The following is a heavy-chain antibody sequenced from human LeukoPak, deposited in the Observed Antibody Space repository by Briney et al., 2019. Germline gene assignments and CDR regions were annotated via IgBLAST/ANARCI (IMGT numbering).Heavy chain of an antibody. CDR1: GFPFSKYD. CDR3: AKSLVRWAFDY. V-gene: IGHV3-23*01. Sequence: GGSLRLSCAASGFPFSKYDMSWVRQAPGNGLEWVSSLTSGGGSKEYADAVKGGFIIFRDNSKNTLYLQMNNLRADDTALYFCAKSLVRWAFDYWGRGALVSVSS. J-gene: IGHJ4*01. D-gene: IGHD4-23*01. CDR2: LTSGGGSK.